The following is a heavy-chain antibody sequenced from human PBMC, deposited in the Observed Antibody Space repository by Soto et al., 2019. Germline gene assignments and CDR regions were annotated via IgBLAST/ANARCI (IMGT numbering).Heavy chain of an antibody. Sequence: SLRLSCAASGFTFSSFAMNWVRQAPGKGLEWVAVISGNATSTYYADSVKGRFTISRDNSKNTMYLQMNGLRAEDTAVYYCAKKAGIISRYGLDVWGQGTTVTVSS. CDR2: ISGNATST. V-gene: IGHV3-23*01. J-gene: IGHJ6*02. CDR1: GFTFSSFA. CDR3: AKKAGIISRYGLDV.